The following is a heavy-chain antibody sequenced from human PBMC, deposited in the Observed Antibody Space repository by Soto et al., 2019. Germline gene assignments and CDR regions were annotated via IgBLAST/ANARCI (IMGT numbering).Heavy chain of an antibody. J-gene: IGHJ4*02. V-gene: IGHV1-24*01. CDR3: ASDRCTNGVCYTRSFDD. D-gene: IGHD2-8*01. CDR2: FDPEDGET. CDR1: GYTLTELS. Sequence: ASVKVSCKVSGYTLTELSMHWVRQAPGKGLEWMGGFDPEDGETIYAQKFQGRVTMTEDTSADTAYMELSSLISEDTAMYYCASDRCTNGVCYTRSFDDWGQGTLVTVSS.